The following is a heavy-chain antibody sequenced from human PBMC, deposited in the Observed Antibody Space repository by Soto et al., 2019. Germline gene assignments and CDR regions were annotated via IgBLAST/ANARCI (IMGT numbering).Heavy chain of an antibody. V-gene: IGHV4-31*03. CDR1: GGSISSGGYY. CDR2: IYYSGST. CDR3: ARFPADAFDI. J-gene: IGHJ3*02. Sequence: SETLSLTCTVSGGSISSGGYYWSWIRQHPGKGLEWIGYIYYSGSTYYNPSLKSRVTISVDTSKNQFSLKLSSVTAADTAVYYCARFPADAFDIWGQGTMVAVSS. D-gene: IGHD2-2*01.